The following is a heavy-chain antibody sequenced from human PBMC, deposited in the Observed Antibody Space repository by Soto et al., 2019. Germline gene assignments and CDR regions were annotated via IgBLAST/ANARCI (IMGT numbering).Heavy chain of an antibody. V-gene: IGHV1-69*13. D-gene: IGHD3-22*01. CDR3: ARDGAKYYYDSSGVVTGWFDA. CDR2: IIPIFGTA. Sequence: GASVKVSCKASGGTFSSYAISWVRQAPGQGLEWMGGIIPIFGTANYAQKFQGRVTITADESTSTAYMELSSLRSEDTAVYYCARDGAKYYYDSSGVVTGWFDAWGQGTLVTVSS. CDR1: GGTFSSYA. J-gene: IGHJ5*02.